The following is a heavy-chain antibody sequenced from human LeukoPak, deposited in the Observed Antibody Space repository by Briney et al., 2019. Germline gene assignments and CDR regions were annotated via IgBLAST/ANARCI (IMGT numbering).Heavy chain of an antibody. D-gene: IGHD2-8*02. CDR1: GFTFSSYS. CDR3: ARVGKPGTGYGMDV. V-gene: IGHV3-21*01. Sequence: GGSLRLSCAASGFTFSSYSMNWVRQAPGKGLEWVSSTSSSSSYIYYADSVKGRFTISRDNAKNSLYLQMNSLRAEDTAVYYCARVGKPGTGYGMDVWGQGTTVTVSS. J-gene: IGHJ6*02. CDR2: TSSSSSYI.